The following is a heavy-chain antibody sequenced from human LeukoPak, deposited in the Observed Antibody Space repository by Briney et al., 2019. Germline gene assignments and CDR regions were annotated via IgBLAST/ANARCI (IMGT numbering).Heavy chain of an antibody. V-gene: IGHV3-74*01. J-gene: IGHJ4*02. CDR3: AGARRDGYNDLGDY. CDR2: INNNGGST. D-gene: IGHD5-24*01. Sequence: GGSLRLSCVASGFSFSSYWMHWVRQAPGKGLVWVSRINNNGGSTNYADSVKGRFTISRDNAKNTLYLQMNSLRAEDTAIYYCAGARRDGYNDLGDYWGQGTLVTVSS. CDR1: GFSFSSYW.